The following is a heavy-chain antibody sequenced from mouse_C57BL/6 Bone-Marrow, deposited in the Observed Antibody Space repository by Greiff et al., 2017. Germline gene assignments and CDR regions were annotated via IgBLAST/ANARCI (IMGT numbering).Heavy chain of an antibody. CDR2: IYPRSGNT. V-gene: IGHV1-81*01. J-gene: IGHJ1*03. D-gene: IGHD1-1*02. CDR1: GYTFTSYG. CDR3: AGHYGWYFGV. Sequence: VQLQQSGAELARPGASVKLSCKASGYTFTSYGISWVKQRPGQGLEWIGEIYPRSGNTYYNEKFKGKATLTADKSSSTAYMELRSLTSEDSAVYFCAGHYGWYFGVWGTGTTVTVSS.